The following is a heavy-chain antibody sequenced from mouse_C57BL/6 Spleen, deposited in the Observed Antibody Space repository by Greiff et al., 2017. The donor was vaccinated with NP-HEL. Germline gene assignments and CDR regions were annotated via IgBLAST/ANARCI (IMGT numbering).Heavy chain of an antibody. CDR3: ARFPSITTVVRYFDV. Sequence: VHLVESGPELVKPGASVKLSCKASGYTFTSYDINWVKQRPGQGLEWIGWIYPRDGSTKYNEKFQGKATLTVDTSSSTAYMELHSLTSEDSAVYFCARFPSITTVVRYFDVWGTGTTVTVSS. J-gene: IGHJ1*03. V-gene: IGHV1-85*01. CDR1: GYTFTSYD. D-gene: IGHD1-1*01. CDR2: IYPRDGST.